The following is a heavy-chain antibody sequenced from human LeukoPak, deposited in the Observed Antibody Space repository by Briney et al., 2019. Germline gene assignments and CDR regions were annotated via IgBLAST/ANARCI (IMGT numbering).Heavy chain of an antibody. D-gene: IGHD2-15*01. V-gene: IGHV4-59*01. CDR1: GGSISSYY. J-gene: IGHJ3*02. Sequence: ASETLSLTCTVSGGSISSYYWSWIRQPPGKGLEWIGYIYYSGSTNYNPSLKSRVTISVDTSKNQFSLKLSSVTAADTAVYYCARDTLYCSGGSCYSAFDIWGQGTMVTVSS. CDR2: IYYSGST. CDR3: ARDTLYCSGGSCYSAFDI.